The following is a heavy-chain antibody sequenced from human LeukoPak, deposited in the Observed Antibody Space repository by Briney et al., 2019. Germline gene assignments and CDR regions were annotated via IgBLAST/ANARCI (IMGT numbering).Heavy chain of an antibody. CDR3: ARDLGATEDY. CDR2: ISSCSSYI. D-gene: IGHD2-15*01. Sequence: PGGSLRLSCAASGFTFSSYSMNWVRQAPGKGLEWVSSISSCSSYIYYADSVKGRFTISRDNAKNSLYLQMNSLRAEDTAVYYCARDLGATEDYWGQGTLVTVSS. CDR1: GFTFSSYS. J-gene: IGHJ4*02. V-gene: IGHV3-21*01.